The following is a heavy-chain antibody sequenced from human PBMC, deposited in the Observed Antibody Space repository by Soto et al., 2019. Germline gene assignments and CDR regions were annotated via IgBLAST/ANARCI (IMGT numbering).Heavy chain of an antibody. V-gene: IGHV1-2*04. D-gene: IGHD6-19*01. CDR3: ARVGYSSRWYVTEY. CDR1: GYTFTGYY. J-gene: IGHJ4*02. Sequence: ASVNVSCKASGYTFTGYYMHWVRQAPGQGLEWMGWINPNSGGTNYAQKFQGWVTMTRDTSISTAYMELSRLRSDDTAVYYCARVGYSSRWYVTEYWGQGTLVSGSS. CDR2: INPNSGGT.